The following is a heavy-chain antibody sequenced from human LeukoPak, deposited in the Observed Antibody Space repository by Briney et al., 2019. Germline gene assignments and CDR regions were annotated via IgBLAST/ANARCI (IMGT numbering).Heavy chain of an antibody. J-gene: IGHJ4*02. Sequence: ASVKVSCKASGYTFTSYGISWVRQAPGQGLEWMGWISAYNGNTKYAQRLQGRVTMTEDTSTDTAYMELSSLRSEDTAVYYCAQVNLKAWEPWYYFDYWGQGTLVTVSS. CDR3: AQVNLKAWEPWYYFDY. V-gene: IGHV1-18*01. CDR2: ISAYNGNT. CDR1: GYTFTSYG. D-gene: IGHD1-26*01.